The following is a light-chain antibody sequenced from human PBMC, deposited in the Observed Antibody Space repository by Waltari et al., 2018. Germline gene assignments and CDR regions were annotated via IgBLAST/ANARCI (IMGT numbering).Light chain of an antibody. J-gene: IGKJ4*01. CDR2: GAS. Sequence: EMVMTHSPATLSVSPGQRATPPCRPSQSLSSNLAWYQQKPGQAPRLLIYGASTRATGIPARFSGSGSGTEFTLTISSLQSEDFAVYYCQQYNDWPRVTFGGGTKVEIK. CDR1: QSLSSN. V-gene: IGKV3-15*01. CDR3: QQYNDWPRVT.